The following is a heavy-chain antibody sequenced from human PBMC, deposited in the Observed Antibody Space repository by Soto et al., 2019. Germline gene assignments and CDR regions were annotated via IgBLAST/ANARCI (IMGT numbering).Heavy chain of an antibody. CDR3: ARVPSC. J-gene: IGHJ4*02. Sequence: SETLSLTCAVSGGSISSGGYSWSWIRQPPGKGLEWIGYIYHSGSTYYNPSLKSRVTISVDRCKNQFSLKLSSVTAAVTAVYYRARVPSCWGQGSLVPVSS. CDR1: GGSISSGGYS. V-gene: IGHV4-30-2*01. D-gene: IGHD2-2*01. CDR2: IYHSGST.